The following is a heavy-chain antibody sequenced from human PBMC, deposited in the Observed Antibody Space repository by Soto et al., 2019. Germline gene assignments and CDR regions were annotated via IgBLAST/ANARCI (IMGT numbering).Heavy chain of an antibody. V-gene: IGHV3-23*01. CDR1: GFTXXXYA. D-gene: IGHD6-19*01. CDR2: MSGTGGST. CDR3: AKAGFSSGWSPSYFDY. J-gene: IGHJ4*02. Sequence: EVQLLESGGGLVQPGRSLRLSCAASGFTXXXYAMNWVRQAPGKGLEWVSAMSGTGGSTYYADSVKGRFTISRDNSKNTLYLQMNSLRVEDTAVFYCAKAGFSSGWSPSYFDYWGQGTLVTVSS.